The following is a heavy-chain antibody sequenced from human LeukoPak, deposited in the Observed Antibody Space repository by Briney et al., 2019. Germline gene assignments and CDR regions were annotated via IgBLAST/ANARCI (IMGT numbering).Heavy chain of an antibody. CDR3: ARQSITMVRGVHYFDY. J-gene: IGHJ4*02. CDR1: GYSFTSYW. V-gene: IGHV5-51*01. D-gene: IGHD3-10*01. CDR2: IYPGDSDT. Sequence: GGALQISFKGSGYSFTSYWIGWVRPRPGKGVGWMGIIYPGDSDTRYSPSFQGQVTISADKSISTAYLQCSSLKASDTAMYYCARQSITMVRGVHYFDYWGQGTLVTVSS.